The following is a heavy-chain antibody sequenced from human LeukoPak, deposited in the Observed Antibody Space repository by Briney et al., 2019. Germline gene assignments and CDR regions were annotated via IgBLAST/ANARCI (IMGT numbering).Heavy chain of an antibody. CDR1: GITVSSNY. Sequence: PGGSLRLSCAASGITVSSNYMSWARQAPGKGLEWVSVVASDGSTKYADSVKGRFAISRDNSKNTLYLQMNSLRAEGTGVYYCAKATVGGYEDWGQGTLVTVSS. J-gene: IGHJ4*02. CDR2: VASDGST. D-gene: IGHD5-12*01. CDR3: AKATVGGYED. V-gene: IGHV3-53*01.